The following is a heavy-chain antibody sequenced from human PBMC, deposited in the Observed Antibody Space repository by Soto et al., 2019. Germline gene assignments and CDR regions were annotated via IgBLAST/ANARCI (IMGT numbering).Heavy chain of an antibody. V-gene: IGHV4-31*03. J-gene: IGHJ6*02. CDR2: IYYSGST. D-gene: IGHD3-3*01. CDR3: CRELTDFRSGHDGMDF. CDR1: GGSISNGVYY. Sequence: SETLSLTCTVSGGSISNGVYYWTWIRQPPGKGLEWIGYIYYSGSTYYNPSLKSRVTISVDTSKNQFSLNLPSVTAAATAVYYCCRELTDFRSGHDGMDFWGQGTMVTVSS.